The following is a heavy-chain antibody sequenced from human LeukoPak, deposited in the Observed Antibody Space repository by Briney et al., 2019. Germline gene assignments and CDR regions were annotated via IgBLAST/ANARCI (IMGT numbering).Heavy chain of an antibody. V-gene: IGHV4-34*01. CDR1: GGSFSNYD. J-gene: IGHJ5*02. CDR3: ARLLRVGYCSTTTCNWFDP. D-gene: IGHD2-2*03. CDR2: INHSGST. Sequence: SETLSLTCGVYGGSFSNYDWNWIRQPPGKGLEWIGEINHSGSTSYNPSLKSRVTISVDTSKNQFSLKLSSVTAADTAVYYCARLLRVGYCSTTTCNWFDPWGQGTLVTVSS.